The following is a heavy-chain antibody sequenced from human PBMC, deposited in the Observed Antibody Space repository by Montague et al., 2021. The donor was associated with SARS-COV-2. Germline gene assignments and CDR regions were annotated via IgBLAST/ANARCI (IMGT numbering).Heavy chain of an antibody. J-gene: IGHJ4*02. CDR2: IYYSGST. Sequence: SETLSLTCTVSGGSISSSSYYWGWIRPPPGKGLEWIGSIYYSGSTYYNPSLKSRVTISVDTSKNQFSLKLSSVTAADTAVYYCARLASGWWELTLDYWGQGTLVTVSS. CDR3: ARLASGWWELTLDY. D-gene: IGHD2-15*01. CDR1: GGSISSSSYY. V-gene: IGHV4-39*01.